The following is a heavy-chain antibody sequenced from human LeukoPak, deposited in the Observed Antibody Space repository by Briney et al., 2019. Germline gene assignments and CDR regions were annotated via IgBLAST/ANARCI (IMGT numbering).Heavy chain of an antibody. CDR3: ATCTSCSLYYYYYYMDV. J-gene: IGHJ6*03. CDR1: GGSISSYY. V-gene: IGHV4-4*07. CDR2: IYTSGST. D-gene: IGHD2-2*01. Sequence: SETLSLTCTVSGGSISSYYWSWIRQPAGKGLEWIGRIYTSGSTNYNPSLKSRVTMSVDTSKNQFSLKLSSVTAADTAVYYCATCTSCSLYYYYYYMDVWGKGTTVTVSS.